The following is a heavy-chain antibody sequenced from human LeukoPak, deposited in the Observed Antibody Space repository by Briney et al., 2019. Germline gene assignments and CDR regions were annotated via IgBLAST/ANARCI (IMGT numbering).Heavy chain of an antibody. J-gene: IGHJ3*02. V-gene: IGHV4-31*03. D-gene: IGHD3-3*01. Sequence: PSETLSLTCTVSGGSISSGGYYWSWIRQHPGKGLEGIGYIYYSGSTYYNPSLKSRVTISVDTSKNQFSLKLSSVTAADTAVYYCARSNDFWSGDDAFDIWGQGTMVTVSS. CDR3: ARSNDFWSGDDAFDI. CDR1: GGSISSGGYY. CDR2: IYYSGST.